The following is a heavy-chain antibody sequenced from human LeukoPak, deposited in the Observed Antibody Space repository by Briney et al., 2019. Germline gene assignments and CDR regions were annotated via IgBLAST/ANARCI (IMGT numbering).Heavy chain of an antibody. Sequence: GAALKISCKGSGSGFTSYWIGGGRQVPGKGREGRGIIYPGDSDTRYSPSFQGQVTISADKSISPAYLQWSSLKASDTAMYYCARTAVAGTRDYYYYYMDVWGKGTTVTVSS. CDR2: IYPGDSDT. J-gene: IGHJ6*03. V-gene: IGHV5-51*01. CDR1: GSGFTSYW. D-gene: IGHD6-19*01. CDR3: ARTAVAGTRDYYYYYMDV.